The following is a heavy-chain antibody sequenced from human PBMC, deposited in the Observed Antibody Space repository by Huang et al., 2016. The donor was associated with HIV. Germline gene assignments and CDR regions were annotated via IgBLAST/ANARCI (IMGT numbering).Heavy chain of an antibody. J-gene: IGHJ4*02. CDR3: AIHDSNDFTFDD. Sequence: EVQLVQSGVEVKKPGESLKISCTGSGFSFTSYWIGWVRQMPGQGLEWSGIIFPGNSSSFSSPAFQGQVTISADKYTRTAYLQWSSLKASDSAIYYCAIHDSNDFTFDDWGQGTLVAVSS. CDR1: GFSFTSYW. D-gene: IGHD5-18*01. V-gene: IGHV5-51*03. CDR2: IFPGNSSS.